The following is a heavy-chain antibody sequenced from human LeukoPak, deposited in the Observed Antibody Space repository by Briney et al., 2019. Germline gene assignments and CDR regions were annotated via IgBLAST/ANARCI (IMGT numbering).Heavy chain of an antibody. CDR1: GFTFSSYA. D-gene: IGHD6-13*01. J-gene: IGHJ4*02. CDR3: ARDADSSSWYRGYFDY. CDR2: ISYDGSNK. Sequence: GGSLRLYWAASGFTFSSYAMHWVRQAPGTGLELVAVISYDGSNKYYADSVKGRFTISRDNSKNTLYLQMDSLRSEDTAVYYCARDADSSSWYRGYFDYWGQGTLVTVSS. V-gene: IGHV3-30*04.